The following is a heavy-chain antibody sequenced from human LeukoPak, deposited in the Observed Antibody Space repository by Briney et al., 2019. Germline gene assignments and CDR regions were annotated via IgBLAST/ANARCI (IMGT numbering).Heavy chain of an antibody. CDR3: ARVHIAAAGR. J-gene: IGHJ4*02. CDR2: ISYDGSNK. D-gene: IGHD6-13*01. CDR1: GFTFSSYA. Sequence: GGSLRLSCAASGFTFSSYAMHWVRQAPGKGLEWVAVISYDGSNKYYADSVKGRFTISRDNSKNTLYLQMNSLRAEDTAVYYCARVHIAAAGRWGQGTLVTVSS. V-gene: IGHV3-30-3*01.